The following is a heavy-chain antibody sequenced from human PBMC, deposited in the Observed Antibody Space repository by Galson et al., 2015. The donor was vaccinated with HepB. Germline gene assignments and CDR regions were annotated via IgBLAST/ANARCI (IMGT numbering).Heavy chain of an antibody. V-gene: IGHV3-21*04. D-gene: IGHD2-21*02. CDR2: ISSSSNYI. Sequence: SLRLSCAASGFTFSDYDVNWVRQAPGKGLEWVSSISSSSNYIYYADSVKGRFTISRDNAKNSLYLQMNSLTAEDTAVYYCARCGGDCYPFNFDYWGQGTLVTVSS. J-gene: IGHJ4*02. CDR3: ARCGGDCYPFNFDY. CDR1: GFTFSDYD.